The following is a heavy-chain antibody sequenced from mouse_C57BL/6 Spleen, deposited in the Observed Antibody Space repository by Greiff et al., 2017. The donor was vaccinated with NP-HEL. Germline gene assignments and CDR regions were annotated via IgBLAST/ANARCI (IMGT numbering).Heavy chain of an antibody. CDR1: GYAFTNYL. J-gene: IGHJ1*03. D-gene: IGHD2-4*01. V-gene: IGHV1-54*01. CDR2: INPGSGGT. Sequence: QVQLQQSGAELVRPGASVKVSCKASGYAFTNYLIDWVKQRPGQGLEWIGVINPGSGGTNYNEKFKGKATLTADKSSSTAYMQLSSLTSEDSAVYYCARDYDYSNFDVWGTGTTVTVSS. CDR3: ARDYDYSNFDV.